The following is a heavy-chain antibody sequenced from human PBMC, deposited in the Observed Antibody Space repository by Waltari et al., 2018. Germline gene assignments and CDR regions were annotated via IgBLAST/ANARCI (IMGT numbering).Heavy chain of an antibody. J-gene: IGHJ4*02. Sequence: EVQLLESGGGLVQPGGSLRLSCAASGFTFSSYAMRWVRQAPGKGLEWVSAISGSGGSTYYADSVKGRFTISRDNSKNTLYLQMNSLRAEDTAVYYCAKDHRMIVVVTLDYWGQGTLVTVSS. CDR2: ISGSGGST. D-gene: IGHD3-22*01. CDR1: GFTFSSYA. CDR3: AKDHRMIVVVTLDY. V-gene: IGHV3-23*01.